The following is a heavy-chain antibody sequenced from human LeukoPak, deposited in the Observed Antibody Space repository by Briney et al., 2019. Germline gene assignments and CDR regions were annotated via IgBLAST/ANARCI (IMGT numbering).Heavy chain of an antibody. D-gene: IGHD2-15*01. CDR1: GYTFTSYA. CDR2: INAGNGNT. Sequence: GASVKVSCKASGYTFTSYAMHWVRQAPGQRLEWMGWINAGNGNTKYSQKFQGRVTITRDTSASTAYMELGSLRSEDTAVYYCARDDCSGGSCYSGAADYWGQGTLVTVSS. CDR3: ARDDCSGGSCYSGAADY. V-gene: IGHV1-3*01. J-gene: IGHJ4*02.